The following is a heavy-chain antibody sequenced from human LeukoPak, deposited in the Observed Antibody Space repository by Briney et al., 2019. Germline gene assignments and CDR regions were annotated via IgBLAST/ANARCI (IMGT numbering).Heavy chain of an antibody. CDR3: ARDPEDSGWYDY. CDR1: GGSISSSSYY. V-gene: IGHV4-39*07. J-gene: IGHJ4*02. D-gene: IGHD6-19*01. Sequence: PSETLSLTCTVSGGSISSSSYYWGWIRQPPGKGLEWIGSIYYSGSTYYNPSLKSRVTISVDTSKNQFSLKLSSVTAADTAVYYCARDPEDSGWYDYWGQGTLVTVSS. CDR2: IYYSGST.